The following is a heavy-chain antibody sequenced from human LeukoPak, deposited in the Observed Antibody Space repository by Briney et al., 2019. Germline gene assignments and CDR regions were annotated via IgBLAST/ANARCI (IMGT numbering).Heavy chain of an antibody. D-gene: IGHD2-21*02. Sequence: GGSLRLSCAASGYTFGDYGMSWVRQVPGKGLEWVSGTNRRGDITGYADFVKGRFTISRDNAKNSLSLQMNSLRAEDTAVYYCATGGDYPYYFYYMDVWGKGTTVTISS. CDR3: ATGGDYPYYFYYMDV. CDR1: GYTFGDYG. V-gene: IGHV3-20*04. J-gene: IGHJ6*03. CDR2: TNRRGDIT.